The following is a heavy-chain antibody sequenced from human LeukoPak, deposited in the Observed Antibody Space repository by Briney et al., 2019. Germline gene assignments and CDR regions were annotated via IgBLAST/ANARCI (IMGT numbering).Heavy chain of an antibody. V-gene: IGHV4-34*01. D-gene: IGHD6-19*01. CDR3: ARRLAVTGRYYFDY. CDR1: GGSFSGYH. J-gene: IGHJ4*02. Sequence: SETLSLTCAVYGGSFSGYHWSWIRQPPGRGLEWIGEINHSGSTKYNPSLKSRVTISVDTSKNQFSLKLNSVTAADTAVYYCARRLAVTGRYYFDYWGQGALVTVSS. CDR2: INHSGST.